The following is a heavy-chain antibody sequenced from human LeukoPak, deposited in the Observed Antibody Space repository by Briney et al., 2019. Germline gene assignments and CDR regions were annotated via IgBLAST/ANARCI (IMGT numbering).Heavy chain of an antibody. Sequence: GGSLRLSCAASGFTFSSYAMSWVRQAPGKGLEWVSAISGSGGSTYYADSVKGRFTISRDNSKNTLYLQMNSLRAEDTAVYYYAKDRKRWLQLPFDLWGRGTLVTVSS. D-gene: IGHD5-12*01. CDR1: GFTFSSYA. CDR2: ISGSGGST. CDR3: AKDRKRWLQLPFDL. J-gene: IGHJ2*01. V-gene: IGHV3-23*01.